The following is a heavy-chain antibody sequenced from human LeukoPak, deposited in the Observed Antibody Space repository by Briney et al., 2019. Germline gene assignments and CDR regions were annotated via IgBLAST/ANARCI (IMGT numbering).Heavy chain of an antibody. CDR2: IYPGDSDT. J-gene: IGHJ4*02. V-gene: IGHV5-51*01. D-gene: IGHD6-19*01. CDR1: GYSVTNNW. Sequence: GESLQISCQGSGYSVTNNWIGWVRQMPGRGLEWMGIIYPGDSDTRYSPSFQGQVTISADKSISTAYLQWSSLKASDTAMYYCARQEQWLKSFDYWGQGTLVTVSS. CDR3: ARQEQWLKSFDY.